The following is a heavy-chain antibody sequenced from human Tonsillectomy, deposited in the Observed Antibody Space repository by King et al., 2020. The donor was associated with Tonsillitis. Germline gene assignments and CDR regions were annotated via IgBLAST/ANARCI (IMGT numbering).Heavy chain of an antibody. J-gene: IGHJ6*02. CDR3: AKDLSEAGKYYNDYGMDV. CDR2: ISYDGSNK. Sequence: VQLVESGGGVVQPGRSLRLSCAASGFTFRNYGMYWVRQAPGKGLEWVAVISYDGSNKYYADSVKGRFSISRDNSKNTLYLQMNSLRAEDTAVYYCAKDLSEAGKYYNDYGMDVWGQGTTVTVSS. CDR1: GFTFRNYG. D-gene: IGHD6-19*01. V-gene: IGHV3-30*18.